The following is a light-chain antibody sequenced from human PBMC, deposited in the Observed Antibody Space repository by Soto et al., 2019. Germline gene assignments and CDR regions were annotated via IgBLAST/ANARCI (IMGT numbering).Light chain of an antibody. CDR2: QAS. J-gene: IGKJ1*01. V-gene: IGKV1-5*03. CDR3: QRYNAYSQA. Sequence: DIQMTQSPSTLSASVGDRVTITCRASESVSRWLAWYQQKPGTPPELLISQASTLETGLPSRFRGSDSGTEVTLTISSRQPDDFATYYSQRYNAYSQAFCPGTKVEIK. CDR1: ESVSRW.